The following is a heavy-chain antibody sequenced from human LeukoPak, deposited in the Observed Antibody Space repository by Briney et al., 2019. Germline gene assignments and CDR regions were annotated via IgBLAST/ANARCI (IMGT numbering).Heavy chain of an antibody. CDR1: GGSISSSSYY. CDR2: IYYSGST. Sequence: SETLSLTCTVSGGSISSSSYYWGWIRQPPGKGLEWIGSIYYSGSTYYNPSLKSRVTISVDTSKNQFSLKLSSVTAADTAVYYCARPRTLGGPMDYWGQGTLVTVSS. V-gene: IGHV4-39*01. D-gene: IGHD3-16*01. CDR3: ARPRTLGGPMDY. J-gene: IGHJ4*02.